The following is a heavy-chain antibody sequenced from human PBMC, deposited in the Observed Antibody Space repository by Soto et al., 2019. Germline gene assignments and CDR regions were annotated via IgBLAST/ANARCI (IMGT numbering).Heavy chain of an antibody. V-gene: IGHV3-48*03. Sequence: EVQLVESGGGLVQPGGSLRLSCAASGFTFSSYEMNWVRQAPGKGLEWVSYISSSGSTIYYADSVKGRYTISRDNAKNSLYLQMNSLRAEDTAVYYCARPSWNYGSVCPYWGQGTLVTVSS. CDR1: GFTFSSYE. CDR2: ISSSGSTI. J-gene: IGHJ4*02. CDR3: ARPSWNYGSVCPY. D-gene: IGHD1-7*01.